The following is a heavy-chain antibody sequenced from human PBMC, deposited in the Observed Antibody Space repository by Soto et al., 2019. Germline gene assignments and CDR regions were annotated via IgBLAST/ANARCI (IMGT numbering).Heavy chain of an antibody. D-gene: IGHD6-13*01. CDR3: AGGRGSWYGCHYYGMDV. V-gene: IGHV4-34*01. CDR1: GGFFSGYY. CDR2: VNHSGTT. Sequence: PSETLSLTCAVYGGFFSGYYWSWISQPPGEGRGERGEVNHSGTTNYTPSLKSRVTISVDTSKNQCSLKLSSVNAADTAVYYCAGGRGSWYGCHYYGMDVWGQGTTVTVSS. J-gene: IGHJ6*02.